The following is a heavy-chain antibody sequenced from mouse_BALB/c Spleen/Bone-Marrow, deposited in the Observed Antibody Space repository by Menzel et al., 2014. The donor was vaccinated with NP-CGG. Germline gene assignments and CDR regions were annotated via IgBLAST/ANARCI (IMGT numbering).Heavy chain of an antibody. D-gene: IGHD2-10*01. CDR2: ILPGSGST. J-gene: IGHJ4*01. CDR1: GYTFSSYW. V-gene: IGHV1-9*01. CDR3: ARAYYVNYGAMDS. Sequence: QVQLQQSGAELMKPGASMKISCKATGYTFSSYWIDWVKQRPGHGLEWIGAILPGSGSTYYNERFKGKATFTADTSSNAANMQLSSLTSEDSAVYYCARAYYVNYGAMDSWGQGTSVTVSS.